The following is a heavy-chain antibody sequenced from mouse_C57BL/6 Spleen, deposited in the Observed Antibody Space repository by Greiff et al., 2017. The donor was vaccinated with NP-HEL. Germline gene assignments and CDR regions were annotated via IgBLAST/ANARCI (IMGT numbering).Heavy chain of an antibody. CDR3: ARRDYGSSYVDAMDY. J-gene: IGHJ4*01. V-gene: IGHV5-4*03. CDR1: GFTFSSYA. D-gene: IGHD1-1*01. CDR2: ISDGGSYT. Sequence: EVMLVESGGGLVKPGGSLKLSCAASGFTFSSYAMSWVRQTPEKRLEWVATISDGGSYTYYPDNVKGRFTISRDNAKNNLYLQMSHLKSEDTAMYYCARRDYGSSYVDAMDYWGQGTSVTVSS.